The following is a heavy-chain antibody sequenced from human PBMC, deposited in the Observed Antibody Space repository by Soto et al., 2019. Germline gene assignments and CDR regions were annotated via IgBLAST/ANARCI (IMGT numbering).Heavy chain of an antibody. V-gene: IGHV1-69*01. D-gene: IGHD2-21*01. Sequence: QVQLVQSGAEVKKPGSSVKVSCKASGGTFNNHAINWVRQAPGQGLEWMGGIIPIFGTSNYAQKFQGRVSINAEESTKTGYMELKRPRSEDKAVYYCVRGKIREIASIFREKLFDPRGHGTLVTVSS. CDR1: GGTFNNHA. J-gene: IGHJ5*02. CDR3: VRGKIREIASIFREKLFDP. CDR2: IIPIFGTS.